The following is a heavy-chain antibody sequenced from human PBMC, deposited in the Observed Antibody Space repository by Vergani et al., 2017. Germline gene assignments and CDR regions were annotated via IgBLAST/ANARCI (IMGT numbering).Heavy chain of an antibody. CDR1: GGSISSSSYY. V-gene: IGHV4-39*01. Sequence: QLQLQESGPGLVKPSETLSLTCTVSGGSISSSSYYWGWIRQPPGKGLEWIGSIYHTGSAYYNPSLKSRVTVSVDTSMNQVSLKLNSVTAADTAVYYCTRQPQEGASGPPSVPTWGQGISVIVSS. CDR3: TRQPQEGASGPPSVPT. CDR2: IYHTGSA. J-gene: IGHJ4*02. D-gene: IGHD5-12*01.